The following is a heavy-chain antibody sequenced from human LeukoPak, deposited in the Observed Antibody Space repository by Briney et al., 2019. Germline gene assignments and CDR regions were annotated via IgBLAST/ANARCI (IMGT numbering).Heavy chain of an antibody. Sequence: PSETLPLTCAVYGGSFSGYYWSWIRQPPGKGLEWIGEINHSGSTNYNPSLKSRVTISVDTSKNQFSLKLSSVTAADTAVYYCASPSVYCSGGSCYSPYDYWGQGTLVTVSS. D-gene: IGHD2-15*01. V-gene: IGHV4-34*01. CDR1: GGSFSGYY. CDR3: ASPSVYCSGGSCYSPYDY. J-gene: IGHJ4*02. CDR2: INHSGST.